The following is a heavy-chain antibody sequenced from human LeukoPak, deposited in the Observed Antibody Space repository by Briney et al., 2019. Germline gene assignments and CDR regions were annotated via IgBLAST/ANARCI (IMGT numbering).Heavy chain of an antibody. V-gene: IGHV3-23*01. J-gene: IGHJ4*02. CDR2: ISGSGGST. Sequence: GGSLRLSCAASGFTFSSYAMSWVRQAPGKGLEWVSAISGSGGSTYYADSVKGRFTISRDKSKNTLYLQMNSLRAEDTAVYYCAKDRVEWELQFFDYWGQGTLVTVSS. CDR1: GFTFSSYA. D-gene: IGHD1-26*01. CDR3: AKDRVEWELQFFDY.